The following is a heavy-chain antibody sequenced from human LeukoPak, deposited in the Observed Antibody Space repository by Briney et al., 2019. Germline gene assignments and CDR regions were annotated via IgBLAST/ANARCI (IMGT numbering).Heavy chain of an antibody. Sequence: PGGSLRLSCAASGFTFSNAWMNWVRQAPGKGLEWVGRIKSKTDGGTTDYAAPVKGRFTISRDDSKNTLYLQMNSLKTEDTAVYYCTTPRGRHDFWSGYLDYYYGMDVWGQGTTVTVSS. CDR3: TTPRGRHDFWSGYLDYYYGMDV. CDR2: IKSKTDGGTT. D-gene: IGHD3-3*01. V-gene: IGHV3-15*07. J-gene: IGHJ6*02. CDR1: GFTFSNAW.